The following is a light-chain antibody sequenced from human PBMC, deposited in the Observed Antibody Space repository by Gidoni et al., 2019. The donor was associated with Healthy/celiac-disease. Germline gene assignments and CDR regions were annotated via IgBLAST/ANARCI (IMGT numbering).Light chain of an antibody. J-gene: IGKJ2*01. CDR1: QSVSSSY. CDR3: QQYGRSSYT. Sequence: EIVLTQSPGTLSLSPGERATLSCRASQSVSSSYLAWYQQKPGHAPRLLIYGASSRATGIPDMFSGSGSGTDFTLTFSRLEPEDFAVYSCQQYGRSSYTFGQWTKLEI. V-gene: IGKV3-20*01. CDR2: GAS.